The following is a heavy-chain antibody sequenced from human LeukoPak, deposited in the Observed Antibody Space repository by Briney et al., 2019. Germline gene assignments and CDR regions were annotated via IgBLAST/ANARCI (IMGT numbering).Heavy chain of an antibody. CDR3: ARGPRAFDI. J-gene: IGHJ3*02. V-gene: IGHV4-34*01. CDR1: GGSFSGYY. Sequence: SETLSLTCAVYGGSFSGYYWSWIRQPPGKGLEWIGKINHSGSTNYNPSLKSRVTISVDTSKNQFSLKLSSVTAADTAVYYCARGPRAFDIWGQGTMVTVSS. CDR2: INHSGST.